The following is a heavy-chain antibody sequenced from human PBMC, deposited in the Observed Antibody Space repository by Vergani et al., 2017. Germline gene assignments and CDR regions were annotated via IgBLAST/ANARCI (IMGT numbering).Heavy chain of an antibody. CDR1: GFTFRTYG. CDR2: ISYDGSNK. J-gene: IGHJ2*01. Sequence: QVQLVESGGGVVQPGRSLSLSCAASGFTFRTYGMPWVRQAPGKGLGWGAVISYDGSNKYYADSVKGRFTISRDNSKSTLYVQRNSLRAEDTAVYYCAKDGGYGDAYFDLWGRGTLVTVSS. CDR3: AKDGGYGDAYFDL. D-gene: IGHD4-17*01. V-gene: IGHV3-30*18.